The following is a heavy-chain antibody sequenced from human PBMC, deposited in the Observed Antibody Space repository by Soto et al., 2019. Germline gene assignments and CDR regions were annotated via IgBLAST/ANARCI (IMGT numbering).Heavy chain of an antibody. D-gene: IGHD2-15*01. CDR3: ERGSRGHNYYYGMDV. V-gene: IGHV3-7*03. CDR2: IGEDGSEK. CDR1: GFTFSTYW. Sequence: PGGSLRLSCTASGFTFSTYWMSWVRQAPGMGLEWVANIGEDGSEKYYVDSVKGRFTISRDNAKNSLYLQMNSLRADDTAVYYCERGSRGHNYYYGMDVWGQGTTVTVSS. J-gene: IGHJ6*02.